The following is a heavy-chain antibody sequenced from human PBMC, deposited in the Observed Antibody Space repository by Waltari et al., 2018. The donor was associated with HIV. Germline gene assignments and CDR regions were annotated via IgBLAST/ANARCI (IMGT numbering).Heavy chain of an antibody. CDR2: IYTSGST. J-gene: IGHJ3*02. Sequence: QVQLQESGPGLVKPSETLSLTCTASVGPIGSYSGSWIRPPAGKALEWIGRIYTSGSTNYNPSLKSRVTMSVDTSKNQFSLKLSSVTAADTAVYYCARHIVVVPAATRALDAFDIWGQGTMVTVSS. CDR3: ARHIVVVPAATRALDAFDI. V-gene: IGHV4-4*07. D-gene: IGHD2-2*01. CDR1: VGPIGSYS.